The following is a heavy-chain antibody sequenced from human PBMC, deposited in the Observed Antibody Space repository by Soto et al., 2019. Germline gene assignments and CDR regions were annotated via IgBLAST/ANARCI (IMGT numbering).Heavy chain of an antibody. CDR1: GDSVSSGTFY. CDR2: IYYRGST. CDR3: ARGLDYVGFDY. V-gene: IGHV4-61*01. J-gene: IGHJ4*02. D-gene: IGHD4-17*01. Sequence: SSETLSLTCIVSGDSVSSGTFYWSWIRQPPGKGLEWIGYIYYRGSTNYNPSLKSRVTISIDTSRNQFSLKLSSVTAADTALYYCARGLDYVGFDYWGQGTLVTVSS.